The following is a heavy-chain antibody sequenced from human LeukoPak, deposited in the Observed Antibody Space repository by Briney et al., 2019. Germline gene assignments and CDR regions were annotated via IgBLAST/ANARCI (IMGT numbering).Heavy chain of an antibody. CDR3: ARDLPYSSSWESIDY. Sequence: ASVKVSCKASGYIFTTYGFNWVRQAPGQGLEWMGWISAYNGNTNYAQKLQGRVTMTTDTSTTTAYMELRSLRSDNTAVYYCARDLPYSSSWESIDYWGQGTLVTVSS. CDR1: GYIFTTYG. J-gene: IGHJ4*02. V-gene: IGHV1-18*01. CDR2: ISAYNGNT. D-gene: IGHD6-13*01.